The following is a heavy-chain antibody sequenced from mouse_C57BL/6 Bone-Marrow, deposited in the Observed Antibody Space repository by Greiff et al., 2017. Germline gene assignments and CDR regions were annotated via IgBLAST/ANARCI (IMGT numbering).Heavy chain of an antibody. CDR3: ARDKRNSWFAY. CDR1: GYAFSSSW. CDR2: IYPGDGDT. Sequence: VQVVESGPELVKPGASVKISCKASGYAFSSSWMNWVKQRPGKGLEWIGRIYPGDGDTNYNGKFKGKATLTADKSSSTAYMQLSSLTSEDSAVYFCARDKRNSWFAYWGQGTLVTVSA. J-gene: IGHJ3*01. V-gene: IGHV1-82*01.